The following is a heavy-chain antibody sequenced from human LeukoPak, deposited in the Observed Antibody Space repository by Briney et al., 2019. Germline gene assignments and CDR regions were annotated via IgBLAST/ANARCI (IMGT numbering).Heavy chain of an antibody. V-gene: IGHV4-39*07. CDR3: ARGNYYGSGSYYPPYFDY. J-gene: IGHJ4*02. CDR2: IYYSGST. Sequence: PSETLSLTCTVSGGSISSSSYYWGWIRQPPGKGLEWIGSIYYSGSTYYNPSLKSRVAISVDTSKNQFSLKLSSVTAADTAVYYCARGNYYGSGSYYPPYFDYWGQGTLVTVSS. CDR1: GGSISSSSYY. D-gene: IGHD3-10*01.